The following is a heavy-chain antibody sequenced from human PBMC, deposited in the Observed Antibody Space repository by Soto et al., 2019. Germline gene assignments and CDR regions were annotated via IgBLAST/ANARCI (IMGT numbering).Heavy chain of an antibody. CDR3: AKDLFPGLRYFDWVLCPCEY. J-gene: IGHJ4*02. D-gene: IGHD3-9*01. Sequence: QVQLVESVGGVVQPGRSLRLSCAASGFTFSSYGMHWVRQAPGKGLEWVAVISYDGSNKYYADSVKGRFTISRDNSKNTLYLHMNSLRAEDTAVYYCAKDLFPGLRYFDWVLCPCEYWGQGTLVTVSS. CDR1: GFTFSSYG. V-gene: IGHV3-30*18. CDR2: ISYDGSNK.